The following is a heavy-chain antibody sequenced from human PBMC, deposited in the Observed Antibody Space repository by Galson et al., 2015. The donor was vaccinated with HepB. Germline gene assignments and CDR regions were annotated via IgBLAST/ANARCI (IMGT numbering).Heavy chain of an antibody. Sequence: SVKVSCKASGGTFSSYAISWVRQAPGQGLEWMGGIIPIFGTANYAQKFQGSVTITADESTSTAYMELSSLRSEDTAVYYCARDTDYSSSSHIFYFDYWGQGTLVTVSS. V-gene: IGHV1-69*13. J-gene: IGHJ4*02. D-gene: IGHD6-6*01. CDR2: IIPIFGTA. CDR1: GGTFSSYA. CDR3: ARDTDYSSSSHIFYFDY.